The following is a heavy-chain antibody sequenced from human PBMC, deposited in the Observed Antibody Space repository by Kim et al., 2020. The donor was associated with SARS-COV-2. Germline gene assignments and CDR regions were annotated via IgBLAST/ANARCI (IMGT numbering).Heavy chain of an antibody. J-gene: IGHJ4*02. D-gene: IGHD5-12*01. Sequence: DSVNGRFTISRDNAKNSLYLQMNSRRAEDTAVYYCARVSKMATIYSFFDYWGQGTLVTVSS. CDR3: ARVSKMATIYSFFDY. V-gene: IGHV3-21*01.